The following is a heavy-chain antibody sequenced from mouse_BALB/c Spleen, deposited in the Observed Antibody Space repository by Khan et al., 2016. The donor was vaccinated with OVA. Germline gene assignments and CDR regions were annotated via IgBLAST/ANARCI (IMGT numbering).Heavy chain of an antibody. Sequence: EVELVESGGGLVKPGGSLKLSCEASGYIFSDFAMSWVRQTPEKRLEWVATISSGGSYPYYHDSVKGRSTFSRDNARNTLYVQMSSLSYEDTAKYYCARTAWGYFDYWGQGTTLTVSS. CDR1: GYIFSDFA. J-gene: IGHJ2*01. D-gene: IGHD1-2*01. V-gene: IGHV5-9-1*01. CDR2: ISSGGSYP. CDR3: ARTAWGYFDY.